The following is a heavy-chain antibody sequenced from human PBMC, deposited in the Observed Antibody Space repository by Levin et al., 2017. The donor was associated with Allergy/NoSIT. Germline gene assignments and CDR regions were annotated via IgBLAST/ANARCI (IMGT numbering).Heavy chain of an antibody. V-gene: IGHV3-74*01. CDR1: GFTFSSYW. CDR2: INTDGSST. D-gene: IGHD1-7*01. Sequence: GGSLRLSCAASGFTFSSYWMHWVRQAPGKGLVWVSRINTDGSSTSYAGSVKGRFTISRDNAKNTLYLQMNSLRVEDSAVYYCARAYDWNYWFDPWGQGTLVTVSS. CDR3: ARAYDWNYWFDP. J-gene: IGHJ5*02.